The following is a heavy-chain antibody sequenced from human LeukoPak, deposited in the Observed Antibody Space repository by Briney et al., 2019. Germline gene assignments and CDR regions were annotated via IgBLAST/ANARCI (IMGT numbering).Heavy chain of an antibody. CDR2: INHSGST. CDR3: ARGSLIAARPAVDI. V-gene: IGHV4-39*07. J-gene: IGHJ3*02. D-gene: IGHD6-6*01. CDR1: GGSISSSSYY. Sequence: ASETLSLTCTVSGGSISSSSYYWSWIRQPPGKGLEWIGEINHSGSTNYNPSLKSRVTISVDTSKNQFSLKLSSVTAADTAVYYCARGSLIAARPAVDIWGQGTMVTVSS.